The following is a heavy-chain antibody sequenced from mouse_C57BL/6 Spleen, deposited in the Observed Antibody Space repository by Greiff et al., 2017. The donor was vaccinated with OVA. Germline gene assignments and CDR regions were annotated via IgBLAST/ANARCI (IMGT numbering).Heavy chain of an antibody. Sequence: EVMLVESGGGLVQPGGSLKLSCAASGFTFSDYYMYWVRQTPEKRLEWVAYISNGGGSTYYPDTVKGRFTISRDNAKNTLYLQMSRLKSEDTAMYYCARQYDYDGGFAYWGQGTLVTVSA. J-gene: IGHJ3*01. D-gene: IGHD2-4*01. CDR2: ISNGGGST. CDR3: ARQYDYDGGFAY. V-gene: IGHV5-12*01. CDR1: GFTFSDYY.